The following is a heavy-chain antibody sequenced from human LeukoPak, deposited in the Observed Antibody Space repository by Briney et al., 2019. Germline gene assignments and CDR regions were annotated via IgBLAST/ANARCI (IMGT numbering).Heavy chain of an antibody. CDR1: GGSISSYC. CDR2: IYYSGST. Sequence: PSETLSLTCTVSGGSISSYCWSWIRRPPGKGLEWIGYIYYSGSTNYNPSLKSRVTISVDTSKNQFSLKLSSVTAADTAVYYCARDKGSITIFGVADDAFDIWGQGTMVTVSS. J-gene: IGHJ3*02. D-gene: IGHD3-3*01. V-gene: IGHV4-59*13. CDR3: ARDKGSITIFGVADDAFDI.